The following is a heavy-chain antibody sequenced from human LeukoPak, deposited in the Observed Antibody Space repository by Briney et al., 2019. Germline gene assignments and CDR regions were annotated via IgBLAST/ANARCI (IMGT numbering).Heavy chain of an antibody. V-gene: IGHV4-34*01. J-gene: IGHJ4*02. CDR2: INDSGVA. CDR1: GGSFNGYY. D-gene: IGHD2-15*01. CDR3: ARRLVDSGASQVSDH. Sequence: SETLSLTCAVYGGSFNGYYWSWIRQSPGEGLEWIGEINDSGVANCNPSLESRVILSVDTSKNQFSLRLSSVTAADTAVYYCARRLVDSGASQVSDHWGQGTLITVSS.